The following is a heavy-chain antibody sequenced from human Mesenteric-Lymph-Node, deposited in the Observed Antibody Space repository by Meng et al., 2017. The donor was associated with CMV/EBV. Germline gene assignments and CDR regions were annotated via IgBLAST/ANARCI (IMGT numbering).Heavy chain of an antibody. J-gene: IGHJ6*02. CDR1: GFTFSSYA. CDR3: AKWYAQNYYDLYYYAMDV. Sequence: GESLKISCAASGFTFSSYAMHWVRQAPGKGLEWVSGISDSGDSTYADSVKGRFTISRDNSENTVFLQMNSLRAEDTAVYYCAKWYAQNYYDLYYYAMDVWGQGTTVTVSS. CDR2: ISDSGDST. D-gene: IGHD3-22*01. V-gene: IGHV3-23*01.